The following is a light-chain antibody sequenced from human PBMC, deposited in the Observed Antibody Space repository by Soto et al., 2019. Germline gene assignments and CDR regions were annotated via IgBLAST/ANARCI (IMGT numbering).Light chain of an antibody. CDR1: SSDVGGYDY. CDR2: EVN. J-gene: IGLJ1*01. CDR3: CSLTTRDSHV. Sequence: QSVLTQPASVSGSPGQSITISCTGSSSDVGGYDYVSWYQQHPGKAPKLMIYEVNNRPSGVSNRFSGSKSGNTASLTISGLQAEDEADYYCCSLTTRDSHVFGTGTKLTVL. V-gene: IGLV2-14*01.